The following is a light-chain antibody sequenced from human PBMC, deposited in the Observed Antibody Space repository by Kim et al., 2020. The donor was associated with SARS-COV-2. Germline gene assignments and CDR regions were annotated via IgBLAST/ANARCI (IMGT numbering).Light chain of an antibody. CDR1: QSVHNY. Sequence: IQRTQSPSSLSASVGDIVTITCRASQSVHNYLNWYKQKPGKAPKLLIFAASGLQSGVPSRFSGSGSGIDFTLTINSLQPEDFASYFCQQTYDFSPTFGGGTTVDIK. V-gene: IGKV1-39*01. CDR2: AAS. CDR3: QQTYDFSPT. J-gene: IGKJ4*01.